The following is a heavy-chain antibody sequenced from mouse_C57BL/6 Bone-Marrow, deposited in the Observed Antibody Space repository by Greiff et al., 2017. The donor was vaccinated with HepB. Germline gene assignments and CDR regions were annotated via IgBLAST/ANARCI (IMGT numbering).Heavy chain of an antibody. CDR3: ARGSYDYFDY. V-gene: IGHV5-4*01. D-gene: IGHD2-3*01. CDR2: ISDGGSYT. J-gene: IGHJ2*01. Sequence: EVQVVESGGGLVKPGGSLKLSCAASGFTFSSYAMSWVRQTPEKRLEWVATISDGGSYTYYPDNVKGRFTISRDNAKNNLYLQMSHLKSEDTAMYYCARGSYDYFDYWGQGTTLTVSS. CDR1: GFTFSSYA.